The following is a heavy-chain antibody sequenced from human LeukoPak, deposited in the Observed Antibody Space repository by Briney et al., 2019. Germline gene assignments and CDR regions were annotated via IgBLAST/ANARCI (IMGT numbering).Heavy chain of an antibody. D-gene: IGHD1-14*01. CDR1: GGSINSGTYY. J-gene: IGHJ4*02. CDR2: MYHDGRT. Sequence: PSETLSLTCTVSGGSINSGTYYWGWIRQPPGKGLEWIASMYHDGRTSYHPSLESRVTISIDTSTNQFSLKLSSVTAADTAVYYCASDHKSITMRKGQYFDYWGQGVLVTVSS. V-gene: IGHV4-39*01. CDR3: ASDHKSITMRKGQYFDY.